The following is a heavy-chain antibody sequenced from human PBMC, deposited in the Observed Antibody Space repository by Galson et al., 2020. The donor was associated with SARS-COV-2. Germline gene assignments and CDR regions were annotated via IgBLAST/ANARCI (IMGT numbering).Heavy chain of an antibody. D-gene: IGHD5-12*01. V-gene: IGHV3-30*02. CDR1: EFSFSSND. CDR3: ATKGSGGGLAIAY. CDR2: IRKDGSTK. Sequence: GGSLRLSGAASEFSFSSNDMHWVRQAQGKGLEWVAFIRKDGSTKNYADSVKGRFTISRDNSKNTLYLQMNSLRTEDTAVFYCATKGSGGGLAIAYWGQGTRVPVSS. J-gene: IGHJ4*02.